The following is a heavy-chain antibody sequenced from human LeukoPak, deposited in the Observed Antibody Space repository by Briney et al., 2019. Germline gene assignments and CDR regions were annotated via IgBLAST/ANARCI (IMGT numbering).Heavy chain of an antibody. J-gene: IGHJ4*02. Sequence: GGTLRLSCAASGFTFSSYGMNWVRQAPGKGLEWVSAMSGSGGSTYYADSVKGRFTISRDNSKNTLYLQMNSLRAEDTAVYYCARAPSNAHFDYWGQGTLVTVSS. CDR3: ARAPSNAHFDY. CDR2: MSGSGGST. V-gene: IGHV3-23*01. CDR1: GFTFSSYG. D-gene: IGHD3-3*02.